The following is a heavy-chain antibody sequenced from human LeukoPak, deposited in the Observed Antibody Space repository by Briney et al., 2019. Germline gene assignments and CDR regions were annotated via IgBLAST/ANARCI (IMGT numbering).Heavy chain of an antibody. D-gene: IGHD4-17*01. CDR2: IYYSGST. CDR1: GGSISSGDYY. CDR3: ARETITVTRYFDY. Sequence: PSETLSLTCTVSGGSISSGDYYWSWIRQPPGKGLEWIGYIYYSGSTYYNPSLKSRVTISVDTSKNQFSLKLSSVTAADTAVYYCARETITVTRYFDYWGQGTLVTVSS. J-gene: IGHJ4*02. V-gene: IGHV4-30-4*01.